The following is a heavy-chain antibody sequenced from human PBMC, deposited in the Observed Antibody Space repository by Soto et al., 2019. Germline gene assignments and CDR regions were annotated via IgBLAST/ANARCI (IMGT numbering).Heavy chain of an antibody. CDR2: MNPNSGNT. V-gene: IGHV1-8*01. CDR1: GYTFTSYD. J-gene: IGHJ4*02. D-gene: IGHD3-10*01. Sequence: SVKVSCKASGYTFTSYDINWVRQATGQGLEWMGWMNPNSGNTGYAQKFQGRVTMTRNTSISTAYMELSSLRSEDTAVYYCARGRILWFGELFDYWGQGTLVTSP. CDR3: ARGRILWFGELFDY.